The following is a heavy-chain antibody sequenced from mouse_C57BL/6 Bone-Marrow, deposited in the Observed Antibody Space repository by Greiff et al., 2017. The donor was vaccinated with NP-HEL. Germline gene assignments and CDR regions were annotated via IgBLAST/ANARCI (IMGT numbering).Heavy chain of an antibody. J-gene: IGHJ4*01. CDR2: IDPNSGGT. CDR1: GYTFTSYW. Sequence: VQLQQPGAELVKPGASVKLSCKASGYTFTSYWMHWVKQRPGRGLEWIGRIDPNSGGTKYNEKFKSKATLTVDKPSSTAYMQLSSLTSEDSAVYYCARRDYSNYGRGLYAMDYWGQGTSVTVSS. V-gene: IGHV1-72*01. CDR3: ARRDYSNYGRGLYAMDY. D-gene: IGHD2-5*01.